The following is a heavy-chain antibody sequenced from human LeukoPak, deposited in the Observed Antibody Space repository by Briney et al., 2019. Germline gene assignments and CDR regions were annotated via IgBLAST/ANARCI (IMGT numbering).Heavy chain of an antibody. J-gene: IGHJ4*02. Sequence: WGSLRLSGAASGFTFSSYGMHWVRQAPGKGLEWVAVISYDGSNKYYADSVKGRFTISRDNSKNTLYLQMNSLRAEDTAVHYCAKDIYGDDYWGQGTLVTVSS. D-gene: IGHD4-17*01. CDR1: GFTFSSYG. CDR3: AKDIYGDDY. CDR2: ISYDGSNK. V-gene: IGHV3-30*18.